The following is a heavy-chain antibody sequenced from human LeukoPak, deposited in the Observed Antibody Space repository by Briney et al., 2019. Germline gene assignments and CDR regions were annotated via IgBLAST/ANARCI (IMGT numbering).Heavy chain of an antibody. CDR2: IWYDGSNK. V-gene: IGHV3-33*06. Sequence: GGSLRLSCAASGFTFSSYGMHWVRQAPGKGLEWVAVIWYDGSNKYYADSVKGRFTISRDNSKNTLYLQMNSLRAEDTAVYYCAKGRSYSVYYYYGMDVWGQGTTVTVSS. D-gene: IGHD3-10*01. J-gene: IGHJ6*02. CDR3: AKGRSYSVYYYYGMDV. CDR1: GFTFSSYG.